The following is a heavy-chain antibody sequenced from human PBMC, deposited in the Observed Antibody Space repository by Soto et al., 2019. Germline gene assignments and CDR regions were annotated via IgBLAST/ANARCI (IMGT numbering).Heavy chain of an antibody. CDR3: SRDPDRLGLVDYYGMDV. J-gene: IGHJ6*02. CDR1: EFTFSSFA. V-gene: IGHV3-23*01. CDR2: ISGNGGTT. Sequence: GGSLRLSCAASEFTFSSFAMSWVRQAPGKGLEWVADISGNGGTTNYADSVKGRFTISRNNFKNTLYLEMSSLRADDPAVYYCSRDPDRLGLVDYYGMDVWGQGTTVTVSS. D-gene: IGHD3-16*01.